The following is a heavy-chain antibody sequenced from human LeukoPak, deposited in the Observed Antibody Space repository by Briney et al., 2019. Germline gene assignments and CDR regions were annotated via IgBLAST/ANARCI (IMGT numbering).Heavy chain of an antibody. Sequence: SEILSLTCTVSGGSISSYYWSWIRQPPGKGLEWIGYIYYSGSTNYNPSLKSRVTISVDTSKNQFSLKLSSVTAADTAVYYCARDPVGAEHAFDIWGQGTMVTVSS. V-gene: IGHV4-59*01. J-gene: IGHJ3*02. CDR1: GGSISSYY. CDR3: ARDPVGAEHAFDI. CDR2: IYYSGST. D-gene: IGHD3-16*01.